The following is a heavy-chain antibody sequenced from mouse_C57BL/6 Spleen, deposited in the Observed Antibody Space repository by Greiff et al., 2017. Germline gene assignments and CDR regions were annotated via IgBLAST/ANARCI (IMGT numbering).Heavy chain of an antibody. CDR2: IDPETGGT. J-gene: IGHJ1*03. CDR3: TRKGDYDVWYFDV. D-gene: IGHD2-4*01. CDR1: GYTFTDYE. Sequence: VQLQQSGAELVRPGASVTLSCKASGYTFTDYEMHWVKQTPVHGLEWIGAIDPETGGTAYNQKFKGKAILTADKSSSTAYMELRSLTSEDSAVYYCTRKGDYDVWYFDVWGTGTTVTVSS. V-gene: IGHV1-15*01.